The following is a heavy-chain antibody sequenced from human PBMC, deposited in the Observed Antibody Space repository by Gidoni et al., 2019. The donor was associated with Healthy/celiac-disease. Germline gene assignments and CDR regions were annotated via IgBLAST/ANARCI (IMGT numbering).Heavy chain of an antibody. J-gene: IGHJ4*02. V-gene: IGHV1-3*01. CDR3: ARGLPYSNMDY. CDR2: INAGNGNT. CDR1: GYTFTSYA. D-gene: IGHD4-4*01. Sequence: QVQLVQSGAEVKKPGASVKVSCKASGYTFTSYAMHWVRQAPGQRLEWMGWINAGNGNTKYSQKFQGRVTITRETSASTAYMGLSSLRSEDTAVYYCARGLPYSNMDYWGQGTLVTVSS.